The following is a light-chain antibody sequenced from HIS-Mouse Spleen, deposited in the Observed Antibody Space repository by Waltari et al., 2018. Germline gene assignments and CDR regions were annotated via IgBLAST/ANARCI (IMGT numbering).Light chain of an antibody. CDR1: QDISNY. Sequence: DIQMTQSPSSLSASVGDRVTITCQASQDISNYLNWYQQKTGKAPKLLIYDASNLETGVPSRFSGSGSGTDFTLTISSLQPEDIATYYCQQYDNLPPVITFGQGTRLEIK. J-gene: IGKJ5*01. CDR2: DAS. CDR3: QQYDNLPPVIT. V-gene: IGKV1-33*01.